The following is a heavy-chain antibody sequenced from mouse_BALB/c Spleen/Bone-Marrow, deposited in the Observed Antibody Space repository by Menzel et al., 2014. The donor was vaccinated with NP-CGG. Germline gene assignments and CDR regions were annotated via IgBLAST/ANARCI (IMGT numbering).Heavy chain of an antibody. CDR1: AYTFTNYW. CDR2: INPSKGRA. D-gene: IGHD2-2*01. CDR3: SRAGGYDGFAC. V-gene: IGHV1S81*02. J-gene: IGHJ3*01. Sequence: VPLQPSEAELVKPGASVKLSCTASAYTFTNYWLHWVKQRPGHGLEWIGEINPSKGRADYNEKFRSKATLTVDRSSSTAYMQLSSLTSEDSAVYYCSRAGGYDGFACRGQGTLITVSA.